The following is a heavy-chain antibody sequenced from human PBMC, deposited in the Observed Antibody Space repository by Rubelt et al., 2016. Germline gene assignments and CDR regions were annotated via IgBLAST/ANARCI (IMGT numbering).Heavy chain of an antibody. D-gene: IGHD3-3*01. CDR1: GFTFSSYS. J-gene: IGHJ4*02. CDR3: ASFATRPDITMFGVVIIDDY. Sequence: GSGGGLVQPGGSLRLSCAASGFTFSSYSMNWVRQAPGKGLEWVSYISSSSSTIYYADSVKGRFTISRDNAKNSLYLQMNSLRAEDTAVYYCASFATRPDITMFGVVIIDDYWGQGTLVTVSS. V-gene: IGHV3-48*04. CDR2: ISSSSSTI.